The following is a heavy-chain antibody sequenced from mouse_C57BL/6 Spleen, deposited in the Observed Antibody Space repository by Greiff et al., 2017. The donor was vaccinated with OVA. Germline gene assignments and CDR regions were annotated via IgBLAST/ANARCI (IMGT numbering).Heavy chain of an antibody. CDR1: GYTFTDYN. CDR2: INPNNGGT. V-gene: IGHV1-18*01. Sequence: VQLQQSGPELVKPGASVKIPCKASGYTFTDYNMDWVKQSHGKSLEWIGDINPNNGGTIYNQKFKGKATLTVDKSSSTAYMELLSLTSEDTAVYYCARRGDNWYFDVWGTGTTVTVSS. J-gene: IGHJ1*03. CDR3: ARRGDNWYFDV.